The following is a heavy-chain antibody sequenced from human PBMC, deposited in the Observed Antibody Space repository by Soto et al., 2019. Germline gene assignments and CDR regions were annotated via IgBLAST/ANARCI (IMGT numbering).Heavy chain of an antibody. CDR1: GGPISSSSYY. D-gene: IGHD5-18*01. CDR3: ARSAIATHWFFDL. V-gene: IGHV4-39*01. CDR2: IYYTGYT. J-gene: IGHJ2*01. Sequence: SETLSLTCSVSGGPISSSSYYWGWIRQAPGKGLEWLATIYYTGYTYHNPSLKSHVTISVDTSKDQFSLELTSVTAADTALYYCARSAIATHWFFDLWGRGTLVTVSS.